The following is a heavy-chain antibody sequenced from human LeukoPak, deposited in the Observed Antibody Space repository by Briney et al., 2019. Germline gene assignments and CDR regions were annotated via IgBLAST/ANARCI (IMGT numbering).Heavy chain of an antibody. CDR2: IYYSGST. Sequence: SETLSLTCTVSGGSISSSSYYWGWIRQPPGKGLGWIGSIYYSGSTYYNPSLKSRVTISVDTSKNQFSLKLSSVTAADTAVYYCARQITYYYDSSDDKGAFDIWGQGTMVTVSS. D-gene: IGHD3-22*01. CDR1: GGSISSSSYY. V-gene: IGHV4-39*01. CDR3: ARQITYYYDSSDDKGAFDI. J-gene: IGHJ3*02.